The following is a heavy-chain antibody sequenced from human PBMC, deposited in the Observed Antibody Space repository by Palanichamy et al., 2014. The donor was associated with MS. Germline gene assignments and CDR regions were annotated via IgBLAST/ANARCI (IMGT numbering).Heavy chain of an antibody. D-gene: IGHD6-25*01. Sequence: QVQLVQSGAEVKKPGASVKVSCKASGYTFSNYAMHWVRQAPGQSLEWMGWINAGSGKTKYSQKFQGRVTFTRDTSASTAYMELSSLRSEDTAVYYCAREDWYSSVEGSWGQGTLVTVSS. J-gene: IGHJ5*02. V-gene: IGHV1-3*01. CDR2: INAGSGKT. CDR3: AREDWYSSVEGS. CDR1: GYTFSNYA.